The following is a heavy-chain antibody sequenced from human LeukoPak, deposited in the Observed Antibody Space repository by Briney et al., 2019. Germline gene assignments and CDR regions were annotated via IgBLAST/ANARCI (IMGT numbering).Heavy chain of an antibody. D-gene: IGHD5-18*01. CDR1: GGSISSGDYY. J-gene: IGHJ6*02. V-gene: IGHV4-30-4*01. CDR3: ARDTGYGYGPGYYYYGMDV. CDR2: IYYSGST. Sequence: SETLSLTCTVSGGSISSGDYYWSWIRQPPGKGLEWIGYIYYSGSTYYNPSLKSRVTISVDTSKNQFSLKLSSVTAADTAVYYCARDTGYGYGPGYYYYGMDVWGQGTTVTVSS.